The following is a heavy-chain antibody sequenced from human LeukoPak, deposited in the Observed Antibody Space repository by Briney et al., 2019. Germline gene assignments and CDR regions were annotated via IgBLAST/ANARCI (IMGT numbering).Heavy chain of an antibody. J-gene: IGHJ6*02. CDR3: AKEDESGWYGMDV. Sequence: GRSLRLSCAASGFTFDDYAMHWVRQAPGKGLEWVSGISWNSGSIGYADSVKGRFTISRDNAKNSLYLQMNSLRAEDTALYYCAKEDESGWYGMDVWGQGTTVTVSS. D-gene: IGHD6-19*01. CDR1: GFTFDDYA. CDR2: ISWNSGSI. V-gene: IGHV3-9*01.